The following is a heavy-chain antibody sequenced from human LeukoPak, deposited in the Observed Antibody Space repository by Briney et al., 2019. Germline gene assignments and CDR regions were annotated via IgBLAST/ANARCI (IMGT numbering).Heavy chain of an antibody. V-gene: IGHV4-4*02. Sequence: SETLSLTCAVSGGSISSSNWWSWVRQPPGKGLEWIGEIYHSGSTNYNPSLKSRVTISVDKSKNQFSLKLSSVTAADTAVYYCARDAGSGVYYFDYWGQGTLVTVSS. CDR2: IYHSGST. J-gene: IGHJ4*02. CDR1: GGSISSSNW. D-gene: IGHD1-26*01. CDR3: ARDAGSGVYYFDY.